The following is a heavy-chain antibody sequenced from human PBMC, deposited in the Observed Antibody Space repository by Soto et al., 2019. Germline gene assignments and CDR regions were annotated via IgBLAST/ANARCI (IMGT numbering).Heavy chain of an antibody. CDR3: AREAASDPSFYYHYMDV. D-gene: IGHD6-25*01. CDR1: GYTFSNYN. CDR2: MNRDSGNT. V-gene: IGHV1-8*01. J-gene: IGHJ6*03. Sequence: QEQLVQSGAEVKKPGAPVKVSCKASGYTFSNYNINWVRQASGQGLGWMGWMNRDSGNTGYAEKVQGRVTMTRNRSISTAYMELSGLRSEDTAVYYCAREAASDPSFYYHYMDVWGKGTTVTVSS.